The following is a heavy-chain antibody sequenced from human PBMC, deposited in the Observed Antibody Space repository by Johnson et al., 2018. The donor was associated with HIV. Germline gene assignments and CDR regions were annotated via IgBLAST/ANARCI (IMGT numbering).Heavy chain of an antibody. D-gene: IGHD2-2*01. J-gene: IGHJ3*02. Sequence: QVQLVESGGGVVQAGRSLRLSCAASGFAFRSYGIHWVRQAPGKGLEWVSGINWNGGSTGYADSVKGRFTISRDNSKNTLYLQMNSLRAEDTAVYYCTSSPHAFDIWGQGTMVTVSS. V-gene: IGHV3-NL1*01. CDR3: TSSPHAFDI. CDR2: INWNGGST. CDR1: GFAFRSYG.